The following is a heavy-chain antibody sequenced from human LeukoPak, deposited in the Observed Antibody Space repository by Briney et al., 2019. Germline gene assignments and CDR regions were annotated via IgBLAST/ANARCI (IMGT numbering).Heavy chain of an antibody. D-gene: IGHD3-16*01. V-gene: IGHV3-23*01. CDR2: INSNGRST. J-gene: IGHJ4*02. CDR3: AKWQDSTYWGYFDY. CDR1: GLTFSSYG. Sequence: PGGSLRHSCAASGLTFSSYGMSWVRQAPGKGLEWVSAINSNGRSTNYADSVKGRFTISRDNSKNTLYLQMNSLRAEDTALYYCAKWQDSTYWGYFDYWGQGTLVTVSS.